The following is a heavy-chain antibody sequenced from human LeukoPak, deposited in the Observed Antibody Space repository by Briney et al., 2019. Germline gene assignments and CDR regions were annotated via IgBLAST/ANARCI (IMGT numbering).Heavy chain of an antibody. V-gene: IGHV4-59*01. Sequence: SETLSLTCIVSGVSISNYYWSWIRQPPGKGLEWIGYIYYSGSTNYSPSLKSRVTMSVDTSKNQFSLKLSSVTAADTAVYYCARDKEGDGYNTNRGAFDIWGQGTMVTVSS. CDR1: GVSISNYY. J-gene: IGHJ3*02. CDR3: ARDKEGDGYNTNRGAFDI. D-gene: IGHD5-24*01. CDR2: IYYSGST.